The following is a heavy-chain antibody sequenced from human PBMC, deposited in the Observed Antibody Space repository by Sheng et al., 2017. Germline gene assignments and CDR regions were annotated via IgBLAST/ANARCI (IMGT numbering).Heavy chain of an antibody. D-gene: IGHD2-15*01. CDR2: ISYDGSNK. J-gene: IGHJ5*02. V-gene: IGHV3-30-3*01. CDR3: ARDAGSMVVTSNWFDP. Sequence: QVQLVESGGGVVQPGRSLRLSCAASGFTFSSYAMHWVRQAPGKGLEWVAVISYDGSNKYYADSVKGRFTISRDNSKNTLYLQMNSLRAEDTAVYYCARDAGSMVVTSNWFDPWGQGTLVTVSS. CDR1: GFTFSSYA.